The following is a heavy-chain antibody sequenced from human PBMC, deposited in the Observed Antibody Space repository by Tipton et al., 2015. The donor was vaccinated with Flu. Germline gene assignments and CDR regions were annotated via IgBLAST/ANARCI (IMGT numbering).Heavy chain of an antibody. CDR2: ICPGSP. D-gene: IGHD6-19*01. CDR3: AREGPYSSAWYGLDAFDI. Sequence: TLSLTCSVSGGSVGSPYCWGWVRRPPGKGLEWIGNICPGSPYYNPSLKSRVTISQQTSESKFSLWLTSVTAADTAVYYCAREGPYSSAWYGLDAFDIWGQGTMVTVSS. J-gene: IGHJ3*02. CDR1: GGSVGSPYC. V-gene: IGHV4-61*01.